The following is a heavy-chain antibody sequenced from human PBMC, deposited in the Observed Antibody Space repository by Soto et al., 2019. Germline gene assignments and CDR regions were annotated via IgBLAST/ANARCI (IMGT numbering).Heavy chain of an antibody. CDR1: GFTFSSYA. J-gene: IGHJ6*02. V-gene: IGHV3-23*01. CDR2: VSIGGST. CDR3: AKDVDLQLEDYYYYGMDV. D-gene: IGHD1-1*01. Sequence: GGSLRLSCAASGFTFSSYAMGWVRQGPGKGLEWVAVVSIGGSTHYADSVRGRFTISRDNSKNTLSLQMNSLTAEDTAVYYCAKDVDLQLEDYYYYGMDVWGQGTTVTVSS.